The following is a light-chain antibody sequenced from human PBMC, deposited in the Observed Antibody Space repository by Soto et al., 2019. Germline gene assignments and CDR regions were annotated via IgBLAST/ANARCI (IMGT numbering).Light chain of an antibody. CDR2: DAS. CDR1: QSISSR. J-gene: IGKJ1*01. Sequence: DTQMTQSPSTLSASVGDRVTIACRASQSISSRLAWYQQKPGQAPKLLIYDASSLESGVLSRFSGSGSGTEFTLIISSLQPDDFATYYCQQYKTYPWTFGQGTKVDI. V-gene: IGKV1-5*01. CDR3: QQYKTYPWT.